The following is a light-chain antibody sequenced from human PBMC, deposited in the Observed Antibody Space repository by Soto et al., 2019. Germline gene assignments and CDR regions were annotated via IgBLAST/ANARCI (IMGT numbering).Light chain of an antibody. CDR1: SSDVGGYNY. Sequence: QSALTQPASVSGSPGQSITISCTGTSSDVGGYNYVSWYQQHPGKAPKLMIYEVSNRPSGVSNRFSGSKSGNTASLTISGLQAEDEADYYCNSYTGSSTPYVFGTGTKVTVL. J-gene: IGLJ1*01. CDR2: EVS. CDR3: NSYTGSSTPYV. V-gene: IGLV2-14*01.